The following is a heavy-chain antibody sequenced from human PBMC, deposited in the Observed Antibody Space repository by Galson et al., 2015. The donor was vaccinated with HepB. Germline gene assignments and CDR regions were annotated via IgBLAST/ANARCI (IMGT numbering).Heavy chain of an antibody. J-gene: IGHJ6*02. V-gene: IGHV3-30*18. CDR3: ANYGEGYSSSWYGRYYYYGMDV. Sequence: SLRLSCAASGFTFSSYGMHWVRQAPGKGLEWVAVISYDGSNKYYADSVKGRFTISRDNSKNTLYLQMNSLRAEDTAVYYCANYGEGYSSSWYGRYYYYGMDVWGQGTTVTVSS. CDR2: ISYDGSNK. D-gene: IGHD6-13*01. CDR1: GFTFSSYG.